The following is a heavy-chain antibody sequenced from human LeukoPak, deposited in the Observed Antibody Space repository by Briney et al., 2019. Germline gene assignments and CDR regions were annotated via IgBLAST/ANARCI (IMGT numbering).Heavy chain of an antibody. J-gene: IGHJ3*02. CDR2: IRYDGSNK. Sequence: SGGSLRLSCAASGFTFSSYGMHWVRQAPGKGLEWVAFIRYDGSNKYYADSVKGRFTISRDNSKNTLYLQMNSLRAEDTAVYYCASYINGDYDFTYAFDIWGQGTMVTVSS. V-gene: IGHV3-30*02. D-gene: IGHD4-17*01. CDR3: ASYINGDYDFTYAFDI. CDR1: GFTFSSYG.